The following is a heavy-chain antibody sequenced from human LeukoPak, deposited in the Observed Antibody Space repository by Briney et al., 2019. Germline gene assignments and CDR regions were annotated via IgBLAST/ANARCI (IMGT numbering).Heavy chain of an antibody. CDR3: ARVGPNLWFGDWKGTVKNDAFDI. Sequence: SETLSLTCAVYGGSFSGYYWSWIRQPPGKGLEWIGEINHSGSTNYNPSLKSRVTISVDTSKNQFSLKLSSVTAADTAVYYCARVGPNLWFGDWKGTVKNDAFDIWGQGTMVTVSS. CDR2: INHSGST. CDR1: GGSFSGYY. J-gene: IGHJ3*02. V-gene: IGHV4-34*01. D-gene: IGHD3-10*01.